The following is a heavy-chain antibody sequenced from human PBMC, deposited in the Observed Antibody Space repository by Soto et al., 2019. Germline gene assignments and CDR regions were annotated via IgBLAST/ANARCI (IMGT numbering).Heavy chain of an antibody. CDR3: TKDRATHRNY. J-gene: IGHJ4*02. Sequence: QVQLVESGGGVVQPGRSLSLSCAAPGFTFRNYVMHWVRQAPGKGLEWVAVISSDGSNKYYADSVKGRFTISRDNSKNTLYLQMNSLRIEDTAVYYCTKDRATHRNYWGQGTLVTVSS. V-gene: IGHV3-30*18. CDR2: ISSDGSNK. D-gene: IGHD5-12*01. CDR1: GFTFRNYV.